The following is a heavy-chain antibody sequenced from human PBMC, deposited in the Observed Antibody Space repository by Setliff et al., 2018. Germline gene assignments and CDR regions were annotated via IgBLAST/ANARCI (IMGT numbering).Heavy chain of an antibody. V-gene: IGHV4-39*01. CDR3: ARHAITQRLVADF. Sequence: SETLSLACTVSGVPIGSNEYYWGWIRQSPEKGREWIASMNFGVTTQYNPSLKSRVTISVDTSKNRFTLNLRSVTAADTAVYYCARHAITQRLVADFWGQGILVTVSS. D-gene: IGHD2-8*02. J-gene: IGHJ4*02. CDR1: GVPIGSNEYY. CDR2: MNFGVTT.